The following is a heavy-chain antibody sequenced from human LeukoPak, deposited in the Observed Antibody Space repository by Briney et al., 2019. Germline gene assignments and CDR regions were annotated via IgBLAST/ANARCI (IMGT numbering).Heavy chain of an antibody. Sequence: ASVKVSCKVSGYTFNHYGISWVRQAPGQGLEWMGRISPHNGNTDYAQKFQGRVTMTRDTSISTAYMELSRLRSDDTAVYYCARDRKPSAAGTQAAFDIWGQGTMVTVSS. D-gene: IGHD6-13*01. V-gene: IGHV1-18*01. CDR1: GYTFNHYG. CDR2: ISPHNGNT. J-gene: IGHJ3*02. CDR3: ARDRKPSAAGTQAAFDI.